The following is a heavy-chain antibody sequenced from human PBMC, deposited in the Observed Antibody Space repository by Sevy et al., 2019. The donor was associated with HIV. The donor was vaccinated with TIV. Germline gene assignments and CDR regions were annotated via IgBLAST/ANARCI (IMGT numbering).Heavy chain of an antibody. CDR2: ISWNSGSI. CDR3: AKSFWSGYYSAMDV. D-gene: IGHD3-3*01. V-gene: IGHV3-9*01. Sequence: GGSLRLSCAASKFTFDNYAMHWIRQAPGKGLEWVSGISWNSGSIGYADSVKGRFTISRDNAKNSLYLQMNSLRAEDTALYYCAKSFWSGYYSAMDVWGKWTTVTVSS. J-gene: IGHJ6*03. CDR1: KFTFDNYA.